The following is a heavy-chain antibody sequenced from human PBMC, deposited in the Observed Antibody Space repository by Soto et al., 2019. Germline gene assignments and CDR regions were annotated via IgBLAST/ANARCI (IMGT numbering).Heavy chain of an antibody. CDR1: GGSISSGGYS. Sequence: SETLSLTCFVSGGSISSGGYSWSWIRQPPGKGLEWIGYIYHSGSTYYNPSLKSRVTISVDRSKNQFSLKLSSVTAADTAVYYCARANYDSSGYYPSLFDYWGKGTLVTVSS. J-gene: IGHJ4*02. CDR3: ARANYDSSGYYPSLFDY. CDR2: IYHSGST. V-gene: IGHV4-30-2*01. D-gene: IGHD3-22*01.